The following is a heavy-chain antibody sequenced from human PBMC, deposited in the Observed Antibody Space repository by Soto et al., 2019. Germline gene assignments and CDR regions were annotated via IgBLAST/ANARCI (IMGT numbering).Heavy chain of an antibody. CDR3: AKGVLSFHYGMEV. CDR2: INSTAGRTS. Sequence: GGSLRLSCATSGFTFNTYPMTWVRQAPGKGLEWVSSINSTAGRTSSYADSVKGRFAISRDFSDNTVYLQMNNLRVDDTAVYFCAKGVLSFHYGMEVWGQGTTVTVSS. CDR1: GFTFNTYP. D-gene: IGHD3-10*01. J-gene: IGHJ6*02. V-gene: IGHV3-23*01.